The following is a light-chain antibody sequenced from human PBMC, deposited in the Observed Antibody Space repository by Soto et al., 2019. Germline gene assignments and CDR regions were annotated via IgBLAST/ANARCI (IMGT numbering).Light chain of an antibody. CDR1: SSDVGGYNF. CDR3: SSFGGRNIVG. J-gene: IGLJ2*01. Sequence: QSALTQPPSASGSPGQSVTISCTGTSSDVGGYNFVSWYQQHPGKAPKLMIYEVSERPSGVPDRFSGSKSGNTASLTVSGLQAEDEAYYYCSSFGGRNIVGFRGGTQLTVL. CDR2: EVS. V-gene: IGLV2-8*01.